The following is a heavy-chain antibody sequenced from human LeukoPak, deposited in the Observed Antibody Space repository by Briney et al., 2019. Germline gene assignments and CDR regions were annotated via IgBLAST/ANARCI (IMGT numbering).Heavy chain of an antibody. J-gene: IGHJ4*02. Sequence: SQTLSLTCTVSGGSISSGGYYWSWIRQHPGKGLEWIGYIYYSGSTYYNPSLKSRVTISVDTSKNQFSLKLSSVTAADTAVYYCARSRPGYGGNLDYWGQGTLVTVSS. V-gene: IGHV4-31*03. CDR2: IYYSGST. D-gene: IGHD4-23*01. CDR1: GGSISSGGYY. CDR3: ARSRPGYGGNLDY.